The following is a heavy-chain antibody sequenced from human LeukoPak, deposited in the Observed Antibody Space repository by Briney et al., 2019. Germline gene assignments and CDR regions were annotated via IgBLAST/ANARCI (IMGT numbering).Heavy chain of an antibody. CDR1: GGSISSYY. CDR3: ARRTDESGYSSSWDYFDY. Sequence: NPSETLSLTCTVSGGSISSYYWSWIRQPPGKGLEWIGYIYYSGSTNYNPSLKSRVTISVDTSKNQFSLKLSSVTAADTAVYYCARRTDESGYSSSWDYFDYWGQGTLVTVSS. J-gene: IGHJ4*02. D-gene: IGHD6-13*01. CDR2: IYYSGST. V-gene: IGHV4-59*08.